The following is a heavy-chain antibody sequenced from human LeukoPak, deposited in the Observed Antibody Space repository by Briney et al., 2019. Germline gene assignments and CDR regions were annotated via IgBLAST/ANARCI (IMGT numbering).Heavy chain of an antibody. J-gene: IGHJ4*02. CDR2: INPNSGGT. CDR3: ASMADSGYDCFDY. CDR1: GYTFTGSY. D-gene: IGHD5-12*01. Sequence: ASVKVSCKASGYTFTGSYMHWVRQAPGQGLEWMGWINPNSGGTNYAQKFQGRVTMTRDTSISTAYMELSRLRSDDTAVYYCASMADSGYDCFDYWGQGTLVTVSS. V-gene: IGHV1-2*02.